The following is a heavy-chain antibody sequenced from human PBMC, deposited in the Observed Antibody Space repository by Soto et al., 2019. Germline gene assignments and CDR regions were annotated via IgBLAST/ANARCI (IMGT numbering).Heavy chain of an antibody. CDR1: GGSISTYY. CDR2: IYYSGIT. CDR3: XXXXXXXXXXXXXXY. V-gene: IGHV4-59*01. J-gene: IGHJ4*02. Sequence: QVQLQESGPGLVKPSETLSLTCTVSGGSISTYYWSWIRQPPGKGLEWIGYIYYSGITNYNPSLKSRVTISVDTSKSQFSLKLSSVTAADTXVXXXXXXXXXXXXXXXXXYWGQGTLVTVSS.